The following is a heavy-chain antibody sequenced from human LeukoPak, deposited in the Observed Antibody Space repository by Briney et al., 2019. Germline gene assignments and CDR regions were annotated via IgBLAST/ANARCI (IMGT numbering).Heavy chain of an antibody. CDR2: ISYDGSNK. CDR1: GFTFSSYA. Sequence: PGGSLRLSCAASGFTFSSYAMHWVRQAPGKGLEWVAVISYDGSNKYYADSVKGRFTISRENSKKTLYLQMNSLRAEDTAVYYCASSHGDYDAYYYYGMDVWGQGTTVTVSS. V-gene: IGHV3-30-3*01. D-gene: IGHD4-17*01. J-gene: IGHJ6*02. CDR3: ASSHGDYDAYYYYGMDV.